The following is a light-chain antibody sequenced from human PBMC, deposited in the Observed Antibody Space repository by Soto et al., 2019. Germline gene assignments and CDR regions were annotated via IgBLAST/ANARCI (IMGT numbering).Light chain of an antibody. V-gene: IGKV3-11*01. Sequence: ESVLTQSPVTLPLSPGERATLSCRASQSVGSNYLAWYQQKPGQSPRLVIYGASNRATGIPARFSGSGSGTDFTLTISSLEPEDFAVYYCQQCNNWPQWTFGQGTKVDIK. CDR3: QQCNNWPQWT. CDR1: QSVGSNY. J-gene: IGKJ1*01. CDR2: GAS.